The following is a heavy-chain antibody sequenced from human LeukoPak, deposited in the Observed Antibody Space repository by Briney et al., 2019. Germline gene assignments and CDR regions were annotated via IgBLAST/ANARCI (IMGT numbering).Heavy chain of an antibody. D-gene: IGHD3-10*01. CDR1: GFTFSSYS. Sequence: PGGSLRLSCAASGFTFSSYSMNWVRQAPGKGLEWVSSISSSSSSIYYADSVKGRFTISRDNAKNSLYLQMNSLRAEDTAVYSCARKMGSGSYLFDYWGQGTLVTVSS. CDR3: ARKMGSGSYLFDY. V-gene: IGHV3-21*01. CDR2: ISSSSSSI. J-gene: IGHJ4*02.